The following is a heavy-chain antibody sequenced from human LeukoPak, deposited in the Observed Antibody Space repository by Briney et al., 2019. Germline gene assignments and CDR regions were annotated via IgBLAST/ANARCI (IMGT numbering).Heavy chain of an antibody. CDR2: INPSGGST. J-gene: IGHJ4*02. D-gene: IGHD6-13*01. V-gene: IGHV1-46*01. CDR1: GYTFTGYY. Sequence: ASVKVSCKASGYTFTGYYMHWVRQAPGQGLEWMGIINPSGGSTSCAQKFQGRVTMTRDTSTSTVYMELSSLRSEDTAVYYCAIDRGGQQLAHWGQGTLVTVSS. CDR3: AIDRGGQQLAH.